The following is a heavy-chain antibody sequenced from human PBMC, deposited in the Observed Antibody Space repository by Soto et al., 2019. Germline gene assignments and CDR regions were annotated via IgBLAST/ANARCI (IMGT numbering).Heavy chain of an antibody. D-gene: IGHD3-3*01. CDR1: GGSVSNSSHY. CDR3: ARGDGFWSGYSYLNY. J-gene: IGHJ4*02. CDR2: VYYTGST. Sequence: SETLSLICTVPGGSVSNSSHYWTWIRQPPGKGLEWIGYVYYTGSTNYNPSLHSRVTISVDTSKNQFSLTLSSVTAADTAVYYCARGDGFWSGYSYLNYWGQGTPVTVSS. V-gene: IGHV4-61*01.